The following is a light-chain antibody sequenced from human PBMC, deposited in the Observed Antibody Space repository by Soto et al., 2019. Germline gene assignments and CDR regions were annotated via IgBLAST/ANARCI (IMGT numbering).Light chain of an antibody. V-gene: IGKV1-5*01. CDR1: QSISTW. Sequence: DIQMTHSPSSVAASVCDGVTITCRASQSISTWLAWYQQKPGKAPKLLIYDASSLESGVPARFSGSGSGTEFTLTISSLQPDDLASYYCQQYNSYPMYTFGQGTRLEIK. CDR2: DAS. CDR3: QQYNSYPMYT. J-gene: IGKJ5*01.